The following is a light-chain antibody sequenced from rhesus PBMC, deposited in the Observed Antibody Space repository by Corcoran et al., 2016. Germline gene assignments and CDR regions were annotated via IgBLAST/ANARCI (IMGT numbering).Light chain of an antibody. J-gene: IGKJ2*01. CDR2: GAS. Sequence: EIVMTQSPATLYLSPGERATLSCRASQNVSSYLAWYQQKPGQAPRLLLYGASRRATGLPDRFSGSGCGTDCTLTSSSLEPVYFAVYYCQETSNLYSFCQGTKVEIK. CDR3: QETSNLYS. V-gene: IGKV3-31*01. CDR1: QNVSSY.